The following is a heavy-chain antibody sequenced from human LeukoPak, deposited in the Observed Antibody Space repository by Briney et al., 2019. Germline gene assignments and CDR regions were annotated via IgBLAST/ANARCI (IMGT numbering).Heavy chain of an antibody. CDR1: GYTFTGYY. J-gene: IGHJ5*02. CDR3: ARIRDYYDSSGVS. D-gene: IGHD3-22*01. CDR2: INPNSGGT. V-gene: IGHV1-2*02. Sequence: ASVKVSCKASGYTFTGYYMHWVRQAPGQGLEWMGWINPNSGGTNYAQKFQGRVTMTRDTSISTAYMELSRLRSDDTAVYYCARIRDYYDSSGVSWGQGTLVTVSS.